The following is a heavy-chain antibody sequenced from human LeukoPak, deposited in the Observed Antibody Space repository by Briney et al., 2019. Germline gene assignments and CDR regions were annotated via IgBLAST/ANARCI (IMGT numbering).Heavy chain of an antibody. CDR3: ARAYYYDSNGYYSAMGYYFDY. CDR2: ISYDGSSK. J-gene: IGHJ4*02. D-gene: IGHD3-22*01. Sequence: GGSLRLSCAASGFTFRTYAIHWVRQAPGKGLAWVAVISYDGSSKSYADSVKGRFTISRDNSKNTLSLQMNSLRAEDTAVYYCARAYYYDSNGYYSAMGYYFDYRGQGTLVTVSS. CDR1: GFTFRTYA. V-gene: IGHV3-30*04.